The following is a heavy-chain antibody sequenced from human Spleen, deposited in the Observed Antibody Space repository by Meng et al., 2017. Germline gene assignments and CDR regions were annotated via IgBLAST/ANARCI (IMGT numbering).Heavy chain of an antibody. CDR1: GYTFPDYW. V-gene: IGHV1-18*04. CDR3: ARDEDISAAGKLFGDY. D-gene: IGHD6-25*01. CDR2: INIYNGIT. J-gene: IGHJ4*02. Sequence: ASVKVSCKASGYTFPDYWLHWVRRAPGQGLEWMGWINIYNGITNFGRNFQGRVTLTTDTSTSTGYMELRSLTSDDTAVYYCARDEDISAAGKLFGDYWGQGTLVTVSS.